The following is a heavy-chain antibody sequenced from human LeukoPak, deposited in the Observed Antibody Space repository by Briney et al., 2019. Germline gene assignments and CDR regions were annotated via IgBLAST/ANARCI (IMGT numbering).Heavy chain of an antibody. CDR1: GGSINGHY. J-gene: IGHJ5*02. V-gene: IGHV4-59*11. D-gene: IGHD2-21*02. Sequence: PSETLSLTCTVSGGSINGHYWTWIRQPPGKGLEWVGFVYDNGNTNYNSSLQRRVTISVDTSTNQLSLKMSSVTAADTAIYYCARVFRGVVTSNWFDPWGQGTLVTVSS. CDR3: ARVFRGVVTSNWFDP. CDR2: VYDNGNT.